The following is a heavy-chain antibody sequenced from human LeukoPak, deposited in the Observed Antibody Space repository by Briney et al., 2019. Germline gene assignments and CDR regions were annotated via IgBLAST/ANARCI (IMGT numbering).Heavy chain of an antibody. J-gene: IGHJ4*02. V-gene: IGHV1-18*04. CDR3: ARNREFSWPTSFDY. D-gene: IGHD6-13*01. Sequence: ASVKVSCKASGYTFTSYGISWVRQAPGQGLEWMGWISAYNGNTNYAQKLQGGVTMTTDTSTSTAYMELRSLRSDDTAVYYCARNREFSWPTSFDYWGQGTLVTVSS. CDR1: GYTFTSYG. CDR2: ISAYNGNT.